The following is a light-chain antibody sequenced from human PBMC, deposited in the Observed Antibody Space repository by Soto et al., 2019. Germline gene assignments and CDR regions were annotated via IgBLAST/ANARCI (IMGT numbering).Light chain of an antibody. Sequence: AIQVTQSPSSLSASVGDRVTITCRASQDIRGALAWYQQKPGKPPRLLIYDVSTLESGVPSRFSGSSSGTEFTLTISSLQSEYFCNYPWTHFNSSPTTFGPGTRLEI. CDR3: THFNSSPTT. J-gene: IGKJ5*01. CDR2: DVS. V-gene: IGKV1-13*02. CDR1: QDIRGA.